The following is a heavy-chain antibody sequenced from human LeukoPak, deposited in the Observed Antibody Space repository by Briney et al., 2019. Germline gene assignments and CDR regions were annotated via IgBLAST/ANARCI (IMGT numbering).Heavy chain of an antibody. Sequence: GGSLRLSCAASGFTFVDYAMHWVRQAPGKGLEWVSGISWNSGSIGYADSVKGRFTISRDNAKNSLYLQMNSLRAEDTALYYCAKDTRYDSSGYFDYWGRGTLVTVSS. V-gene: IGHV3-9*01. J-gene: IGHJ4*02. CDR2: ISWNSGSI. D-gene: IGHD3-22*01. CDR3: AKDTRYDSSGYFDY. CDR1: GFTFVDYA.